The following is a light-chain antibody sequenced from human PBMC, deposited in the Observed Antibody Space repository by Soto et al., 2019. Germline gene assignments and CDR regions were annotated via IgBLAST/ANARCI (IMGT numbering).Light chain of an antibody. CDR1: GSDVGAYNF. Sequence: QSVLTQPASVSGSPGQSITISCTGTGSDVGAYNFVSWYQHYPDKAPKVVIYDVANRPSGVSYRFSASKSGNTASLTISGLQAEDEADYYCMSFTSSNTYVFGTGTKLTVL. J-gene: IGLJ1*01. V-gene: IGLV2-14*03. CDR2: DVA. CDR3: MSFTSSNTYV.